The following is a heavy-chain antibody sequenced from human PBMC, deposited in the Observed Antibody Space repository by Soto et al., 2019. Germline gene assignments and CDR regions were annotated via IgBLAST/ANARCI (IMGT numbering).Heavy chain of an antibody. D-gene: IGHD3-10*01. CDR3: ARGITSQSSWFDP. CDR1: GDSIRSGGYY. Sequence: QVQLQESGPGLVKPSQTLSLTCTVSGDSIRSGGYYWSWIRQHPGKGLEWIGYIYYTGNTYYNPSLKSRLTISLDTSKNQFSRNLRSVTAADTAVYYCARGITSQSSWFDPWGQGTLVTVSS. CDR2: IYYTGNT. J-gene: IGHJ5*02. V-gene: IGHV4-31*03.